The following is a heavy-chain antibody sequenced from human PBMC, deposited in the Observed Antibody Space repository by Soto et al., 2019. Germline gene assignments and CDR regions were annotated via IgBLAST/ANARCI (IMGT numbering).Heavy chain of an antibody. V-gene: IGHV3-9*01. Sequence: EVQLVESGGGLVQPGRSLRLSCAASGFTFDDYAMHWGRQAPGKGLEWVSGISWNSDNIGYADSVKGRFTISRNNAKNSLFLHMNSLRAEDTALYYCARDMSTSGYYFYYMDVWGKGTTVTVSS. CDR1: GFTFDDYA. CDR2: ISWNSDNI. CDR3: ARDMSTSGYYFYYMDV. J-gene: IGHJ6*03.